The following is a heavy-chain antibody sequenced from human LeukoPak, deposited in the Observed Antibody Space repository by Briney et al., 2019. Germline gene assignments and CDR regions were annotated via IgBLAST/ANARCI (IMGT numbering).Heavy chain of an antibody. V-gene: IGHV3-30*14. Sequence: GGSLRLSCAASGFTFSSYAMHWVRQAPGKGLEWVTVISYDGSNEYYADSVKGRTTISRDNSKNMVFLQMNSLRAEDTAVFYCARTRLDAFDIWGQGTMVTVSS. CDR3: ARTRLDAFDI. CDR2: ISYDGSNE. D-gene: IGHD6-19*01. J-gene: IGHJ3*02. CDR1: GFTFSSYA.